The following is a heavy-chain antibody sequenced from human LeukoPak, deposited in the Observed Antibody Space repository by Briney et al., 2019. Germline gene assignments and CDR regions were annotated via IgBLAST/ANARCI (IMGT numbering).Heavy chain of an antibody. D-gene: IGHD3-10*01. CDR1: GGSLSSGN. J-gene: IGHJ4*02. CDR3: AKVTYGSGTYGAFDS. Sequence: PSETLSLTCAVSGGSLSSGNWWTWVRQSPGKGLEWVSTISGSGDYTYYADSVKGRFTISRDNSRNTLYLQMNSLRAEDTAVYYCAKVTYGSGTYGAFDSWGQGTLVTVSS. CDR2: ISGSGDYT. V-gene: IGHV3-23*01.